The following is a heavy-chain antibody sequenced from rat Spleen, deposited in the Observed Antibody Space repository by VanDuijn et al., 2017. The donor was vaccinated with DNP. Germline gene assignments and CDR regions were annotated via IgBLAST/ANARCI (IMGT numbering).Heavy chain of an antibody. Sequence: EVQLVESGGGLVQPGRSLKLSCVASGFTLSDYGMNWIRQAPGKGLEWVAYISSTSGTIHYADTVKGRFSISRDNAKNTLYLQLDSLRSEDTALYYCARHDYSNYIWDYWGQGVMVTVSS. D-gene: IGHD1-2*01. V-gene: IGHV5-34*01. CDR3: ARHDYSNYIWDY. CDR2: ISSTSGTI. CDR1: GFTLSDYG. J-gene: IGHJ2*01.